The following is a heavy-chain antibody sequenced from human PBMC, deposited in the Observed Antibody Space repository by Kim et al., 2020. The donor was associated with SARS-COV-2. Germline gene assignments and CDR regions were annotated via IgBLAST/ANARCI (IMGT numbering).Heavy chain of an antibody. V-gene: IGHV4-39*01. Sequence: SLKRRVTISVDASKNQFSLRLSYAAAADTAVYYCARRGTIFGVGGDYFDYWGQGILVTVSS. J-gene: IGHJ4*02. D-gene: IGHD3-3*01. CDR3: ARRGTIFGVGGDYFDY.